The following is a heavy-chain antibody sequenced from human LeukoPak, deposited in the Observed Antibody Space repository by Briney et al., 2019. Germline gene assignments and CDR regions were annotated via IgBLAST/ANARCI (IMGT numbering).Heavy chain of an antibody. CDR3: AKLLGDVTTFDY. V-gene: IGHV3-7*01. J-gene: IGHJ4*02. CDR2: INQGGSVK. Sequence: GESLRLSCGAFGFSFSRSWMTWVHQAPGKGLEWVASINQGGSVKHYKDSVKGRFTISRDNSKNSVFLQMNSLRAEDTAVYYCAKLLGDVTTFDYWGQGTLVTVSS. CDR1: GFSFSRSW. D-gene: IGHD3-16*01.